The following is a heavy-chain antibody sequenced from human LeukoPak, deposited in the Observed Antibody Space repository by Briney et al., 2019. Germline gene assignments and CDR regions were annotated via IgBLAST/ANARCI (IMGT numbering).Heavy chain of an antibody. CDR2: ISAYNGNT. CDR1: GYTFTSYG. CDR3: ARAPLSIFGVVTDYYYGMDV. J-gene: IGHJ6*02. Sequence: GASVKVSCKASGYTFTSYGISWVRQAPGQGLEWMGWISAYNGNTNYARKLQGRVTMTTDTSTSTAYMELRSLRSDDTAVYYCARAPLSIFGVVTDYYYGMDVWGQGTTVTVSS. V-gene: IGHV1-18*01. D-gene: IGHD3-3*01.